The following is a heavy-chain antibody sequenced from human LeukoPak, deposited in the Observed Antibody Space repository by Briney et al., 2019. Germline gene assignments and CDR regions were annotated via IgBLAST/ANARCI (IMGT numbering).Heavy chain of an antibody. J-gene: IGHJ5*02. Sequence: SETLSLTCSVSGGSISTYYWSWIRQPAGKGLEWIGRFYTSGNSYYNPSLKSRVTMSVDTSKNQFSLKLSSVTAADTAVYYCARHSPPMYYYGSGSSPYNWFDPWGQGTLVTVSS. CDR1: GGSISTYY. V-gene: IGHV4-4*07. CDR2: FYTSGNS. D-gene: IGHD3-10*01. CDR3: ARHSPPMYYYGSGSSPYNWFDP.